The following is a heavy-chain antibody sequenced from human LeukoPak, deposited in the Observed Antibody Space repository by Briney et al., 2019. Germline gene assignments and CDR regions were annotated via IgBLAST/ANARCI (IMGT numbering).Heavy chain of an antibody. Sequence: PSETLSLTCAVYGGSFSGYYWSWLRQPPGKGLEWIGEINHSGSTNYNPSLKSRVTISVDTSKNQFSLKLSSVTAADTAVYYCARGSYSSSSLVYYYGMDVWGQGTTVTVSS. V-gene: IGHV4-34*01. CDR3: ARGSYSSSSLVYYYGMDV. J-gene: IGHJ6*02. D-gene: IGHD6-6*01. CDR1: GGSFSGYY. CDR2: INHSGST.